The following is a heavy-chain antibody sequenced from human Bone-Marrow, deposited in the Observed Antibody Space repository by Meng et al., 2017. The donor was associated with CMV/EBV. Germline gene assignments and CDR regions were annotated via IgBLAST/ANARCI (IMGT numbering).Heavy chain of an antibody. Sequence: GESLKISCAASGFTFSSYAMSWARQAPGKGLEWVSAISGSGGSTYYADSVKGRFTISRDNSKNTLYLQMNSLRAEDTAVYYCAKESSWYLERGGYYYGMDVWGQGTTVTVSS. D-gene: IGHD6-13*01. CDR1: GFTFSSYA. CDR3: AKESSWYLERGGYYYGMDV. V-gene: IGHV3-23*01. J-gene: IGHJ6*02. CDR2: ISGSGGST.